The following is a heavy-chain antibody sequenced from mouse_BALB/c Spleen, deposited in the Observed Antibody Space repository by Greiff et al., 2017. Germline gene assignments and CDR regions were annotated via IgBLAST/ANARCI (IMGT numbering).Heavy chain of an antibody. CDR1: GFNITDYY. V-gene: IGHV14-1*02. D-gene: IGHD1-1*01. J-gene: IGHJ3*01. CDR3: ARSYYGSSGGWFAY. Sequence: VQLQQSGAELVRPGALVKLSCKASGFNITDYYMHWVKQRPEQGLEWIGWIDPENGNTIYDPKFQGKASITADTSSNTAYLQLSSLTSEDTAVYYCARSYYGSSGGWFAYWGQGTLVTVSA. CDR2: IDPENGNT.